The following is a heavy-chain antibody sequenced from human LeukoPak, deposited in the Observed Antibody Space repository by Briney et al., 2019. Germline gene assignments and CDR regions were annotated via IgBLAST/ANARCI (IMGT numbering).Heavy chain of an antibody. CDR2: ISGYIANK. CDR1: GYDFTSYG. CDR3: ARADYGGPMDV. V-gene: IGHV1-18*01. Sequence: ASVKVSCKASGYDFTSYGINWVRQVPGQGLEWMGWISGYIANKKYAQKFQGRVTMTIETFTSTAYMEVRSLRYDDTAVYYCARADYGGPMDVWGKGTTVTVSS. D-gene: IGHD4-23*01. J-gene: IGHJ6*04.